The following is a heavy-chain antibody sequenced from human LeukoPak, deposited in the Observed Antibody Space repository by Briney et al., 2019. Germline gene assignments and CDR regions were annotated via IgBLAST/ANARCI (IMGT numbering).Heavy chain of an antibody. D-gene: IGHD1-26*01. Sequence: SETLSLTCAAYGGSFSGYYWSWIRQPPGKGLEWIGEINHSGNTNYNPSLKSRVTISVDTSKKHFSLKLSSVTAADTAVYYCARDRYSGSLHDFDYWGQGTLVTVSS. CDR3: ARDRYSGSLHDFDY. CDR1: GGSFSGYY. CDR2: INHSGNT. V-gene: IGHV4-34*01. J-gene: IGHJ4*02.